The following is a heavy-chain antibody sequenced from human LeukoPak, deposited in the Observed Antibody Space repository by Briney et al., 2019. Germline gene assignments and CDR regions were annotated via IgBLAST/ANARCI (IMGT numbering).Heavy chain of an antibody. D-gene: IGHD3-10*01. Sequence: PGGSLRLSCAASGFTFSSYGMHWVRQAPGKGLEWVSFIRYDGSNKYYADSVKGRFTISRENSKNTLYLQMNSLRAEDTAVYYCAKDGARGAGITRYGMDVWGQGTTVTVSS. V-gene: IGHV3-30*02. J-gene: IGHJ6*02. CDR3: AKDGARGAGITRYGMDV. CDR2: IRYDGSNK. CDR1: GFTFSSYG.